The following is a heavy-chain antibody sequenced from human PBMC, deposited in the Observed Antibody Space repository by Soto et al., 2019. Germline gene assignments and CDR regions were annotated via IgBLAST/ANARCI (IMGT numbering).Heavy chain of an antibody. V-gene: IGHV3-30*18. CDR2: ISYDGSNK. D-gene: IGHD6-13*01. CDR3: AKDGRGPYSSSWYDWFDP. J-gene: IGHJ5*02. Sequence: PGESLKISCAASGFSFSSYGMHWVRQAPGKGLEWVAVISYDGSNKYYADSVKGRFTISRDNSKNTLYLQMNSLRAEDTAVYYCAKDGRGPYSSSWYDWFDPWGQGTLVTVSS. CDR1: GFSFSSYG.